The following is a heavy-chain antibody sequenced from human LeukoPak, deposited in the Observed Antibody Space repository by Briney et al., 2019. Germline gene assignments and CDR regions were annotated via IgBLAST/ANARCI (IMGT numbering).Heavy chain of an antibody. CDR1: GGSISSGGYY. CDR3: ARTSSGYPRQYYFDY. Sequence: TSETLSLTCTVSGGSISSGGYYWSWIRQHPGKGLEWIGYIYYSGSTYYNPSLESRVTISVDTSKNQFSLKLSSVTAADTAVYYCARTSSGYPRQYYFDYWGQGTLVTVSS. D-gene: IGHD3-22*01. V-gene: IGHV4-31*03. J-gene: IGHJ4*02. CDR2: IYYSGST.